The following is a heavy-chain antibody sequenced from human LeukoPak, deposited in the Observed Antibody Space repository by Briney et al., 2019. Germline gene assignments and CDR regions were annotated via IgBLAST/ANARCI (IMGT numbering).Heavy chain of an antibody. CDR3: ARAVGPVQYAFDI. CDR2: IYYSGGT. J-gene: IGHJ3*02. Sequence: KPSETLSLTCSVSGGSSSSYYWNWIRQPPGKGLEWIGYIYYSGGTDYNPSLKSRVTISVDTSRNQFSLKLSSVTAADTAMYYCARAVGPVQYAFDIWGQGTMVTVSS. CDR1: GGSSSSYY. D-gene: IGHD1-1*01. V-gene: IGHV4-59*01.